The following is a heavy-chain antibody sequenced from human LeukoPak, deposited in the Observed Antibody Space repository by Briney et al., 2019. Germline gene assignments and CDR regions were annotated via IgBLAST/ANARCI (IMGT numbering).Heavy chain of an antibody. J-gene: IGHJ5*02. D-gene: IGHD3-9*01. CDR1: GGSFSGYY. CDR2: INHSGST. Sequence: SETLSLTCAVYGGSFSGYYWSWIRQPPGKGLEWIGEINHSGSTNYNPSLKSRVTISVDTSKNQFSLKLSSVTAADTAVYYCATQRRRYFDWPHHNWFDPWGQGTLVTVSS. V-gene: IGHV4-34*01. CDR3: ATQRRRYFDWPHHNWFDP.